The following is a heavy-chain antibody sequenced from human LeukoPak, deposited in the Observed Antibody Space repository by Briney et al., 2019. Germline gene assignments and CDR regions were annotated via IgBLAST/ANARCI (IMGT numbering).Heavy chain of an antibody. CDR3: ARKTTAGPTKAAFDI. J-gene: IGHJ3*02. D-gene: IGHD2-21*02. CDR1: GFTFSSYA. Sequence: GGSLRLSCAASGFTFSSYAMSWVRQAPGKGLEWVSAISGSGGSTYYADSVKGRFTISRDNSKNTLYLQMNSLRAEDTAVYYCARKTTAGPTKAAFDIWGQGTMVAVST. V-gene: IGHV3-23*01. CDR2: ISGSGGST.